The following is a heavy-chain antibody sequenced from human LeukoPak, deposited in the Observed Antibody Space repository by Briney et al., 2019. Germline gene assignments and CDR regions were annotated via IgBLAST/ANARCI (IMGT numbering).Heavy chain of an antibody. Sequence: SGTLSLTCAVSGVSISGSNWWSWVRQPPGKGLEWSGESYHSGSTNYNSALKSRVTISVDKSKNQFSLKLSSVTAADTAVYYCAKLRWRAYWGQGTLVTVSS. CDR2: SYHSGST. CDR3: AKLRWRAY. D-gene: IGHD1-1*01. J-gene: IGHJ4*02. V-gene: IGHV4-4*02. CDR1: GVSISGSNW.